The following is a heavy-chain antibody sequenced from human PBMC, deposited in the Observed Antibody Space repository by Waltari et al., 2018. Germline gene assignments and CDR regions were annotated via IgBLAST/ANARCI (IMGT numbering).Heavy chain of an antibody. CDR1: GGSINRYY. CDR3: ARGGSSSWYLSYYYYGMDL. Sequence: QVQLQESGPGLMRPSETLSLTCTVSGGSINRYYWSWIRQPAGKGLEWIGRIYSTGSTNYNPSLSSRVTMSVDTSNNQFSLKLNAVTAADTAVYYCARGGSSSWYLSYYYYGMDLWGQGTTVTVSS. CDR2: IYSTGST. D-gene: IGHD6-13*01. J-gene: IGHJ6*02. V-gene: IGHV4-4*07.